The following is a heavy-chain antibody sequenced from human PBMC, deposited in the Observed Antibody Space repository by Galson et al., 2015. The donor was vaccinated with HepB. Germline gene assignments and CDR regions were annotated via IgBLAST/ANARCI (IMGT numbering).Heavy chain of an antibody. CDR2: INAGNGNT. J-gene: IGHJ6*02. Sequence: SVKVSCKASGYTFTSYAMHWVRQAPGQRLEWMGWINAGNGNTKYSQKFQGRVTITRDTSASTAYMELSSLRSEDTAVYYCARPLFGELPPYYGMDVWGQGTTVTVSS. CDR3: ARPLFGELPPYYGMDV. D-gene: IGHD3-10*02. CDR1: GYTFTSYA. V-gene: IGHV1-3*01.